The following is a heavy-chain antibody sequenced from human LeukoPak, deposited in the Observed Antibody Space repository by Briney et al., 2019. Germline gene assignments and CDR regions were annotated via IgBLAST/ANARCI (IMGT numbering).Heavy chain of an antibody. CDR2: IHPNNGDT. CDR3: ARDGPAQMVDLDY. J-gene: IGHJ4*02. D-gene: IGHD3-10*01. CDR1: GYTFSGTGWY. Sequence: ASVKVSCKASGYTFSGTGWYLYWLRQAPGQGLECMGWIHPNNGDTAYAQKFEGRVAMTRDPSISTAYMELRRLRPDDTAVYFCARDGPAQMVDLDYWGQGTLVTVSS. V-gene: IGHV1-2*02.